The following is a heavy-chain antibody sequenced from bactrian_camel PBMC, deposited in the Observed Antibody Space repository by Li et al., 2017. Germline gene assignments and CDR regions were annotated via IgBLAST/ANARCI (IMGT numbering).Heavy chain of an antibody. J-gene: IGHJ4*01. Sequence: HVQLVESGGGLVQPGGSLRLSCATSGFSLYMSWVRDSPGKGLEWVSTASVNGQTWYVDSVKGRFTISRDNAKNTVYLQMDSLKLDDTALYYCASGAFAYWGRGTQVTVS. CDR3: ASGAFAY. CDR1: GFSLY. V-gene: IGHV3-2*01. CDR2: ASVNGQT.